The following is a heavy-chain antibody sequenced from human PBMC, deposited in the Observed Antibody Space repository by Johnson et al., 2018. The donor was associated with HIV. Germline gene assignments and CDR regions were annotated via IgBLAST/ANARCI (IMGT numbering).Heavy chain of an antibody. V-gene: IGHV3-30-3*01. D-gene: IGHD5-18*01. Sequence: QVQLVESGGGVVQPGRSLRLSCVGSGFTFSSYDMHWVRQAPGKGMDWVALISYDGSNKYYADSVKGRFTISRDNSKNTLYLQMNSLRAEDTAVYYCARVTHIQLWANDAFDIWGQGTMVTVSS. J-gene: IGHJ3*02. CDR3: ARVTHIQLWANDAFDI. CDR2: ISYDGSNK. CDR1: GFTFSSYD.